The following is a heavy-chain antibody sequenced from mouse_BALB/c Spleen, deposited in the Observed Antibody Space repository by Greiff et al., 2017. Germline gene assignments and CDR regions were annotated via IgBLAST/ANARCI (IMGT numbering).Heavy chain of an antibody. CDR2: ISSGGST. CDR3: ARGSTATWYFDV. CDR1: GFTFSSYA. D-gene: IGHD1-2*01. Sequence: EVKLMESGGGLVKPGGSLKLSCAASGFTFSSYAMSWVRQTPEKRLEWVASISSGGSTYYPDSVKGRFTISRDNARNILYLQMSSLRSEDTAMYYCARGSTATWYFDVWGAGTTVTVSS. J-gene: IGHJ1*01. V-gene: IGHV5-6-5*01.